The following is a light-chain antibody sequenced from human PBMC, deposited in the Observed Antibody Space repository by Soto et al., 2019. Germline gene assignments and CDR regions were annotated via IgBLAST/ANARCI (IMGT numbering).Light chain of an antibody. CDR2: GNS. Sequence: QSVLTQPPSVSGAPGQRVTISCTGSSSNIGAGYDVHWYQQLPGTAPKLLIYGNSNRPSGVPDRFSGSKSGTSASLAITGLQAEDEADYYCQSYDSNLSGDVFGTGTKLTVL. CDR3: QSYDSNLSGDV. V-gene: IGLV1-40*01. CDR1: SSNIGAGYD. J-gene: IGLJ1*01.